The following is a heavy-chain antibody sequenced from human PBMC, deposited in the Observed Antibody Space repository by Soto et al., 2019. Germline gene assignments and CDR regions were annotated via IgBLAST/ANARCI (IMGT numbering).Heavy chain of an antibody. D-gene: IGHD4-17*01. CDR2: IYYSGST. J-gene: IGHJ5*02. CDR1: GGSISSYY. V-gene: IGHV4-59*01. CDR3: ARGFGHDYGDYEDNNWFDP. Sequence: SETLSLTCTVSGGSISSYYWSWIRQPPGKGLEWIGYIYYSGSTNYNPSLKSRVTISVDTSKNQFSLKLSSVTAADTAVYYCARGFGHDYGDYEDNNWFDPWGQGTLVTVSS.